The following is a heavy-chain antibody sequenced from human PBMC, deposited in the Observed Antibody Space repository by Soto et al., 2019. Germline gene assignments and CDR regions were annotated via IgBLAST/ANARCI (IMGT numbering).Heavy chain of an antibody. CDR1: GFPFSSYG. CDR3: ARVVYDFSDMDV. V-gene: IGHV3-33*01. CDR2: IWYDGSNK. D-gene: IGHD3-3*01. Sequence: SLRLSCAASGFPFSSYGMHWVRQAPGKGLEWVAVIWYDGSNKYYADSVKGRFTISRDNSKNTLYLQMNSLRAEDTAVYYCARVVYDFSDMDVWGQGTTVTVSS. J-gene: IGHJ6*02.